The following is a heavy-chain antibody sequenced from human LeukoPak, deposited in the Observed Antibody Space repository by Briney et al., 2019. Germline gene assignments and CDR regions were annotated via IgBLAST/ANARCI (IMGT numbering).Heavy chain of an antibody. V-gene: IGHV3-74*01. CDR1: GFTFSSYW. Sequence: GGSLRLSCAASGFTFSSYWMHWVRQAPGKGLVWVSRINSDGSSTSYADSVKGRFTISRDNSKNTLYLQMNSLRAEDTAVYYCARVGATTRNPGYYYYYGMDVWGQGTTVTVSS. D-gene: IGHD1-26*01. J-gene: IGHJ6*02. CDR2: INSDGSST. CDR3: ARVGATTRNPGYYYYYGMDV.